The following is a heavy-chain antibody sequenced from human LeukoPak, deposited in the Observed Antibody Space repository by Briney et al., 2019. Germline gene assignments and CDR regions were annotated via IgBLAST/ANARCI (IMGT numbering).Heavy chain of an antibody. CDR3: ARALPLIDFYESSASISPRPAYDY. V-gene: IGHV1-8*01. CDR2: MNPNSGNT. J-gene: IGHJ4*02. CDR1: GYTFTSYD. D-gene: IGHD3-22*01. Sequence: ASVKVSCKASGYTFTSYDINWVRQATGQGLEWMGWMNPNSGNTGYAQKFQGRVTMTRNTPISTAYMELSSLRSEDTAVYYCARALPLIDFYESSASISPRPAYDYWGQGTLVTVSS.